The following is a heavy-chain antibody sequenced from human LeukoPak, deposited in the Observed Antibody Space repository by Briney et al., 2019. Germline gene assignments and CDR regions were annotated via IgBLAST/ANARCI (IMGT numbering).Heavy chain of an antibody. CDR1: GGSISSSSYY. D-gene: IGHD2-2*01. Sequence: PSETLSLTCTVSGGSISSSSYYWGWIRQPPGKGLEWIGEINHSGSTNYNPSLKSRVTISVDTSKNQFSLKLSSVTAADTAVYYCARPSTSYWFDPWGQGTLVTVSS. CDR2: INHSGST. J-gene: IGHJ5*02. V-gene: IGHV4-39*07. CDR3: ARPSTSYWFDP.